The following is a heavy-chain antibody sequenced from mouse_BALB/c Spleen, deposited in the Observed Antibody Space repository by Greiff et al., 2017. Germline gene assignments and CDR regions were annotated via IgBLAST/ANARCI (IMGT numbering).Heavy chain of an antibody. CDR1: GFTFSSFG. D-gene: IGHD1-1*01. Sequence: EVHLVESGGGLVQPGGSRKLSCAASGFTFSSFGMHWVRQAPEKGLEWVAYISSGSSTIYYADTVKGRFTISRDNPKNTLFLQMTSLRSEDTAMYYCARSDYYGSFYYFDYWGQGTTLTVSS. CDR3: ARSDYYGSFYYFDY. J-gene: IGHJ2*01. V-gene: IGHV5-17*02. CDR2: ISSGSSTI.